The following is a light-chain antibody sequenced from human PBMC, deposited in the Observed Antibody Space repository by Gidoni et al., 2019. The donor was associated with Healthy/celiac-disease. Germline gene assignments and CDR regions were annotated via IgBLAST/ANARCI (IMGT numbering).Light chain of an antibody. J-gene: IGKJ4*01. CDR3: QQYDNLS. CDR2: DAS. Sequence: DIQMTQSPSSLSASVGDRVTITCQASQDISNYLNWYQQKPGKAPKLLIYDASNLETGVPPRFSGSGSGTDFTFTISSLQPEDIATYYCQQYDNLSFGGGTKVEIK. CDR1: QDISNY. V-gene: IGKV1-33*01.